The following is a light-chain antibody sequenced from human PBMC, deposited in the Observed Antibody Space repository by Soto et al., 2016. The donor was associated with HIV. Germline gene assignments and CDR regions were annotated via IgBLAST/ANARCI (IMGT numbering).Light chain of an antibody. J-gene: IGKJ1*01. CDR3: QQYYSVSQ. Sequence: DIQMTQSPSTLSAAVGDRVTITCRASKSIDTWLAWYQQKPGNAPKLLLYAASKLESGVPSRFSGSGSGTDYTLTISSLQPEDFATYYCQQYYSVSQFGQGTKVEIK. V-gene: IGKV1-NL1*01. CDR1: KSIDTW. CDR2: AAS.